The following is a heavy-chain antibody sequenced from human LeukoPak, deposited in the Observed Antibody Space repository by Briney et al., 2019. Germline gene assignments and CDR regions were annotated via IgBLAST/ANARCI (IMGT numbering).Heavy chain of an antibody. CDR2: ISAYNGNT. J-gene: IGHJ4*02. Sequence: GASVKVSCKASGYTFTSYGISRVRQAPGQGLEWMGWISAYNGNTNYAQKLQGRVTMTTDTSTSTAYMELRSLRSDDTAVYYCARGFFDIGYYDSSGYDYWGQGTLVTVSS. V-gene: IGHV1-18*01. CDR3: ARGFFDIGYYDSSGYDY. CDR1: GYTFTSYG. D-gene: IGHD3-22*01.